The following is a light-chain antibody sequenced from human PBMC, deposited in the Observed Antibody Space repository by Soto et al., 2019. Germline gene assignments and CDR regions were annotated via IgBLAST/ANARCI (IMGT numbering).Light chain of an antibody. CDR1: QSVSSSY. CDR3: QQYDSCLCP. Sequence: EIVLTQSPGTLSLSPGERATLSCRASQSVSSSYLAWYQQKTGQATRLLIYGASSRATGIPDRFSGSGSGTDFALTNSRLEPEDFAVYYCQQYDSCLCPFGPGTKVDIK. CDR2: GAS. J-gene: IGKJ3*01. V-gene: IGKV3-20*01.